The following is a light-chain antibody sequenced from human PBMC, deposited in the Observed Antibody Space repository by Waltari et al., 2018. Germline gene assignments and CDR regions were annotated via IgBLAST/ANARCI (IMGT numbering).Light chain of an antibody. CDR2: GNS. Sequence: SGTVGQKVTLSCTGNSDNVGSYAVGWYQQISHGAPKTVMLGNSLPSGIPDRFSASKSGTTASLTISGLQPEDEADYYCSTWDYRLGGWVFGGGTKLTVL. J-gene: IGLJ3*02. V-gene: IGLV1-44*01. CDR3: STWDYRLGGWV. CDR1: SDNVGSYA.